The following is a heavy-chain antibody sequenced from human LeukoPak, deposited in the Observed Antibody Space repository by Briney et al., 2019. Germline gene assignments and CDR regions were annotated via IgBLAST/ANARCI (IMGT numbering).Heavy chain of an antibody. CDR2: ITNSGNSK. D-gene: IGHD3-22*01. CDR1: ACTFSSYS. Sequence: GGSLRLSCAAFACTFSSYSMNWVSQAPGKGLEWDSYITNSGNSKSYADSVHVRFTISRYNTKNSLYLQINGLRAEDTAVYYCARTRSSGYLTFDYCGQGILVTVSS. J-gene: IGHJ4*02. CDR3: ARTRSSGYLTFDY. V-gene: IGHV3-48*01.